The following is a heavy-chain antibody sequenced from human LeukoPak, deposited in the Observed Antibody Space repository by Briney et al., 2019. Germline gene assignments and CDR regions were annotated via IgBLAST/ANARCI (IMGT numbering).Heavy chain of an antibody. Sequence: SETLSLTCAVYGGSFSGYYWSWIRQPPGKGLEWIGEINHSGSTNYNPSLKSRVTISVDTSKNQFSLKLSSVTAADTAVYHCAIFPNDYGDFDAFDIWGQGTMVTVSS. D-gene: IGHD4-17*01. V-gene: IGHV4-34*01. CDR2: INHSGST. CDR1: GGSFSGYY. J-gene: IGHJ3*02. CDR3: AIFPNDYGDFDAFDI.